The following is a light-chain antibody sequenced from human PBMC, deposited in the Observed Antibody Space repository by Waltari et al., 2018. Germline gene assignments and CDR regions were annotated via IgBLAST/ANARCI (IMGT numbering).Light chain of an antibody. CDR3: QHYISYSWT. Sequence: DIQMTQSPSTLSASVGYRSTITCRASQSLNDWLAWYQQKPGKAPKLLIYKASSLETGVPSRFSGSGSGTEFTHTISSLQPDDFATYYCQHYISYSWTFGQGTKVEIK. J-gene: IGKJ1*01. CDR1: QSLNDW. CDR2: KAS. V-gene: IGKV1-5*03.